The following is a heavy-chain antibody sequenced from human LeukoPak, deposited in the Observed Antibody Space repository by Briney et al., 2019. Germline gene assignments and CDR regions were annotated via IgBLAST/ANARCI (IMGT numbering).Heavy chain of an antibody. CDR3: ARGYCSSTSCRRDFDY. J-gene: IGHJ4*02. Sequence: GGSLRLSCAASGFTFSSYSIHWVRQAPGKGLEWVAIISYDGSKKYYADSVKGRFTIPRDNSKNTLYLQMNSLRAEDTAVYYCARGYCSSTSCRRDFDYWGQGTLVTVSS. D-gene: IGHD2-2*01. CDR2: ISYDGSKK. V-gene: IGHV3-30-3*01. CDR1: GFTFSSYS.